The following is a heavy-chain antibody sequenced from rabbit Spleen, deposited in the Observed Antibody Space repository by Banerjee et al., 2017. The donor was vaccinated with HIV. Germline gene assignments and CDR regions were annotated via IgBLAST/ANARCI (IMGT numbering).Heavy chain of an antibody. J-gene: IGHJ4*01. Sequence: QEQLVESGGGLVQPGGSLKLSCKASGFDFSGYGVSWVRQAPGKGLEWIGYIEPIFGNAYYANWVNGRFTISSHNAQNTLYLQLTSLTAADTATYFCARGSATMTMVITGYYLNLWGQGTLVTVS. CDR3: ARGSATMTMVITGYYLNL. D-gene: IGHD2-1*01. CDR1: GFDFSGYG. V-gene: IGHV1S47*01. CDR2: IEPIFGNA.